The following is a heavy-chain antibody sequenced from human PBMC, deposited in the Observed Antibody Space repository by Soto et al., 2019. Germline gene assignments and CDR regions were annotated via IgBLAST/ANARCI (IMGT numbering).Heavy chain of an antibody. V-gene: IGHV4-30-4*01. J-gene: IGHJ5*02. CDR3: ARAVVVVPAASYNWFDP. CDR1: VGSISSGDYY. CDR2: IYYSGST. D-gene: IGHD2-2*01. Sequence: PSETLSLTCTVSVGSISSGDYYWSWIRQPPGKGLEWIGYIYYSGSTYYNPSLKSRVTISVDTSKNQFSLKLSSVTAADTAVYYCARAVVVVPAASYNWFDPRGQGTLVTVSS.